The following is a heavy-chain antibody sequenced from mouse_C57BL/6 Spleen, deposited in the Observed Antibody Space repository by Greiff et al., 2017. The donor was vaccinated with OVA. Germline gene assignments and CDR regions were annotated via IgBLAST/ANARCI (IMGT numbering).Heavy chain of an antibody. J-gene: IGHJ2*01. V-gene: IGHV1-76*01. CDR1: GYTFTDYY. CDR3: ARNGYDRGVDY. D-gene: IGHD2-2*01. Sequence: QVQLKESGAELVRPGASVKLSCKASGYTFTDYYINWVKQRPGQGLEWIARIYPGSGNTYYNEKFKGKATLTAEKSSSTAYMQLSSLTSEDSAVYFCARNGYDRGVDYWGQGTTLTVSS. CDR2: IYPGSGNT.